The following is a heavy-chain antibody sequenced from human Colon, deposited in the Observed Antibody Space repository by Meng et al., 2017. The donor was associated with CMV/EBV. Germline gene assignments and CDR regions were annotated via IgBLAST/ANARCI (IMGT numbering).Heavy chain of an antibody. CDR1: GFIFSDFW. CDR3: ARVGAARSLGY. J-gene: IGHJ4*02. CDR2: IKQDGSEK. V-gene: IGHV3-7*01. Sequence: GESLKISCAASGFIFSDFWMNWVRQAPGKGLEWVTNIKQDGSEKYYVDSVKGRFTISRDNAKNSLYLQMNSLRAEDTAVYFCARVGAARSLGYWGQGTLVTVSS. D-gene: IGHD6-13*01.